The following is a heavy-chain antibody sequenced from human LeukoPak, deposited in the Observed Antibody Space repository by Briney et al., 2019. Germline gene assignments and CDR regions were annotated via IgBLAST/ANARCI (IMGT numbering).Heavy chain of an antibody. V-gene: IGHV3-30*18. D-gene: IGHD3-10*01. CDR1: GFTFSSYG. J-gene: IGHJ6*02. CDR2: ISYDGSNK. CDR3: AKYRLLWFGEGSYGMDV. Sequence: GGSLRLSCAASGFTFSSYGMHWVRQAPGKGLEWVAVISYDGSNKYYADSVKGRFTISRDNSKNTLYLQMNSLRAEDTAVYYCAKYRLLWFGEGSYGMDVWGQGTTVTVSS.